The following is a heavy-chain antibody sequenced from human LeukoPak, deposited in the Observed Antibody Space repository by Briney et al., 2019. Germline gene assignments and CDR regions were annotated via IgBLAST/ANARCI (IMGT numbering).Heavy chain of an antibody. J-gene: IGHJ4*02. V-gene: IGHV3-11*06. CDR2: ISSSSSYT. Sequence: PGPSLRLSCAASGFTFSDYYMSWIRQAPGKGLEWVSYISSSSSYTNYADSVKGRFTISRDNAKNSLYLQMNSLRAEDTAVYYCARVPLVRGVITFDYWGQGTLVTVSS. D-gene: IGHD3-10*01. CDR1: GFTFSDYY. CDR3: ARVPLVRGVITFDY.